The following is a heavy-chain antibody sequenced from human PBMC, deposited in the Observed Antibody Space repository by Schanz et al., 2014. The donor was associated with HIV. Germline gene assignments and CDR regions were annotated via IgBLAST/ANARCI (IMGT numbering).Heavy chain of an antibody. CDR2: ISGNGDSA. D-gene: IGHD2-2*02. J-gene: IGHJ4*02. CDR3: AKDPGILPRTYFDS. V-gene: IGHV3-23*01. Sequence: EVQLLESGGGLVQPGGSLRLSCAVSGFTITSYGMSWVRQTPDKGLEWVSSISGNGDSAYYADSVRGRFTISRDNSLHMLYLEMKSLRAEDTAVYYCAKDPGILPRTYFDSWGQGTPVTVSS. CDR1: GFTITSYG.